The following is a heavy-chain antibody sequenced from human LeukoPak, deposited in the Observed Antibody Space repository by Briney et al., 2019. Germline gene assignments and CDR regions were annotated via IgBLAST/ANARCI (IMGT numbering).Heavy chain of an antibody. CDR1: GGSFSGYY. V-gene: IGHV4-34*01. CDR3: ASHTTVTRIGGGSPDFDY. Sequence: PSETLSLTCAVYGGSFSGYYWSWIRQPPGKGLEWIGEINHSGSTNYNPSLKSRVTISVDTSKNQFPLKLSSVTAADTAVYYCASHTTVTRIGGGSPDFDYWGQGTLVTVSS. J-gene: IGHJ4*02. D-gene: IGHD4-17*01. CDR2: INHSGST.